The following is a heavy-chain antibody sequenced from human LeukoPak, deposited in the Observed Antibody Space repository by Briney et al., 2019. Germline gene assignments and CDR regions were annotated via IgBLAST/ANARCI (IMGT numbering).Heavy chain of an antibody. D-gene: IGHD3-16*01. CDR3: AAPSRGTPFDV. Sequence: GESLKISCKGSGYTFTKYWIGWVRQMPGKGLEWMGIIYPGDSDTRYSPSFQGQVTISVDKSINTAYLQWSSLKASDTAIYYCAAPSRGTPFDVWGQGTMVTVSS. CDR2: IYPGDSDT. J-gene: IGHJ3*01. V-gene: IGHV5-51*01. CDR1: GYTFTKYW.